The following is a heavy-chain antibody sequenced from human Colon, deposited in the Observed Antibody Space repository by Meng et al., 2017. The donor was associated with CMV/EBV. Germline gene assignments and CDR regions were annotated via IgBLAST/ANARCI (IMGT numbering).Heavy chain of an antibody. CDR3: ARMNLHLGELMFDF. Sequence: GPLRLSCSVSGDPMNSHSYYWAWIRQPPGKGLEWIGSIGDGGSTYDNPSLKSRVITSLDASKKEFSLKVTSVTAADTAVYYCARMNLHLGELMFDFWGQGTLVTVSS. CDR1: GDPMNSHSYY. J-gene: IGHJ4*02. V-gene: IGHV4-39*07. CDR2: IGDGGST. D-gene: IGHD5-24*01.